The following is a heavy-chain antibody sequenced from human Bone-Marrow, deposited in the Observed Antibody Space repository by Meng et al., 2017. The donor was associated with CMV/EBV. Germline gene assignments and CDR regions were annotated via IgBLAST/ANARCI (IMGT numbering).Heavy chain of an antibody. CDR1: GGSISSYF. V-gene: IGHV4-59*01. CDR2: VDNSGNT. CDR3: ARDGLQWFDP. Sequence: GSLRLSCTVSGGSISSYFWSWIRQPPGKGLEWLGYVDNSGNTNYSPSLKSRVTISLDPSKNQFSLNLTSVTVADTAVYFCARDGLQWFDPWGRGTLVTVSS. J-gene: IGHJ5*02. D-gene: IGHD4-11*01.